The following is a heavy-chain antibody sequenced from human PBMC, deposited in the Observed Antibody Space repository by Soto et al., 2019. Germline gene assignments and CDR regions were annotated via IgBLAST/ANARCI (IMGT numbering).Heavy chain of an antibody. D-gene: IGHD5-18*01. CDR1: GYTFTSYA. CDR2: INAGNGNT. Sequence: ASVKVSCTASGYTFTSYAMHWVRQAPGQRLEWMGWINAGNGNTKYSQKFQGRVTITRDTSASTAYMELSSLRSEDTAVYYCARYSYGIKSFDYWGQGTLVTVSS. J-gene: IGHJ4*02. CDR3: ARYSYGIKSFDY. V-gene: IGHV1-3*01.